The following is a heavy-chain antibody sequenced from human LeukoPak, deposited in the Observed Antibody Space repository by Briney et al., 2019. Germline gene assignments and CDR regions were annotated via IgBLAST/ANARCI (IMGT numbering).Heavy chain of an antibody. Sequence: GASVKVSCKASGYTFTSYGINWVRQAPGQGLEWMGWINPNSGGTNYAQKFQGRVTMTRDTSISTAYMELSRLRSDDTAVYYCARVARVVGRFDYWGQGTLVTVSS. CDR1: GYTFTSYG. CDR3: ARVARVVGRFDY. CDR2: INPNSGGT. J-gene: IGHJ4*02. D-gene: IGHD1-26*01. V-gene: IGHV1-2*02.